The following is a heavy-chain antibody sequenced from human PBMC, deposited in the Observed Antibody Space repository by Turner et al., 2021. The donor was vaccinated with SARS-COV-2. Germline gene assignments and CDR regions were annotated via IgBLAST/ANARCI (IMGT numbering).Heavy chain of an antibody. CDR2: FSGSGGST. CDR1: GFTFSSYA. D-gene: IGHD3-3*01. J-gene: IGHJ6*02. V-gene: IGHV3-23*01. Sequence: EVQLLESGGGLVQPGGSLRLSCAASGFTFSSYAMSWVRQAPGKGLEWVSAFSGSGGSTYYADSVKGRFTISRDNSKNTLYLQMNSLRAEDTAVYFCAKTYYDFWSGYGYYYYGMDVWGQGTTVTV. CDR3: AKTYYDFWSGYGYYYYGMDV.